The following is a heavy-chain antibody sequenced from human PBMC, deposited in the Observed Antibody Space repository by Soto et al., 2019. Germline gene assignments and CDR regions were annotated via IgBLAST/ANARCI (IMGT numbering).Heavy chain of an antibody. CDR2: ISPHNDRT. V-gene: IGHV1-18*01. CDR3: ARDLYYSSGRYFDHDAFDI. J-gene: IGHJ3*02. D-gene: IGHD6-19*01. CDR1: GYNFTSYG. Sequence: QVQLVQSGADVKKPGASVKVSCKASGYNFTSYGISWVRQAPGQGLEWMGWISPHNDRTKYARRFQDRVTMTTETPTSTVYMELGNLRSDDTVVYYYARDLYYSSGRYFDHDAFDIWGQGTVVTVSS.